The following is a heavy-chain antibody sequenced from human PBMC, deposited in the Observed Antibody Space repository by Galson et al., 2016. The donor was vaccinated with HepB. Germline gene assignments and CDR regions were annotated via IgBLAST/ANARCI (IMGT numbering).Heavy chain of an antibody. CDR2: VNHVGST. CDR3: ATGYCSGGACYSGAFHI. Sequence: SETLSLTCAVYGGSLSAYYWSWIRQAPGKGLEWIAGVNHVGSTDYNPSLKSRVTTSVDTSKREFSLNLKSVTAADTAVYYCATGYCSGGACYSGAFHIWGQGTLVTVS. CDR1: GGSLSAYY. D-gene: IGHD2-15*01. V-gene: IGHV4-34*01. J-gene: IGHJ3*02.